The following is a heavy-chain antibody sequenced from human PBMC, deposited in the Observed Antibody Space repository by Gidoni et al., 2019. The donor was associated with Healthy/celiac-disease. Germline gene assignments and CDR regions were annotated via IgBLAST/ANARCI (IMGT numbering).Heavy chain of an antibody. CDR1: GFTFSSYA. D-gene: IGHD3-3*01. CDR3: ASGGTITIFGVAFHYFDY. J-gene: IGHJ4*02. Sequence: QVQLVASGGGVVQPGGSLSLSCAASGFTFSSYAMHWVSQAPGKGLKWVAVISYDGSNKYYADSVKGRFTISRDNSKNTLYLQMNSLRAEDTAVYYCASGGTITIFGVAFHYFDYWGQGTLVTVSS. V-gene: IGHV3-30-3*01. CDR2: ISYDGSNK.